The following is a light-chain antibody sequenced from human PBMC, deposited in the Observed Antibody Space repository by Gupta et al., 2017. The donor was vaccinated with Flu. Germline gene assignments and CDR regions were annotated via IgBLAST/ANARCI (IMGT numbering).Light chain of an antibody. J-gene: IGKJ2*01. CDR2: LGS. Sequence: VTPGEPASISCRSSQSLLHSNGYNYLDWYLQKPGQSPQLLIYLGSNRASGVPDRFSGSGSGTDFTLKISRVEAEDVGVYYCMQTLQTPYTFGQGTKLEIK. CDR3: MQTLQTPYT. V-gene: IGKV2-28*01. CDR1: QSLLHSNGYNY.